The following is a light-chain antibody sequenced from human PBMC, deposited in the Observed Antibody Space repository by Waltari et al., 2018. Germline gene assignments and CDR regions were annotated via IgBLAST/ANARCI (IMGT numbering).Light chain of an antibody. CDR3: QLLDDPPPYT. Sequence: DIQVTQSPSSLSASIAARVTITCQPSQAIRNYLNWYQQKTGKAHKLLIDDGSNLETGVQSGFSGSGCGTDVSFTISSLQPEDRATYDCQLLDDPPPYTLFQGT. V-gene: IGKV1-33*01. CDR1: QAIRNY. J-gene: IGKJ2*01. CDR2: DGS.